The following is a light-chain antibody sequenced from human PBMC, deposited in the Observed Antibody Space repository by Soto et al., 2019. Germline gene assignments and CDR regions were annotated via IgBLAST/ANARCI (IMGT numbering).Light chain of an antibody. J-gene: IGLJ1*01. V-gene: IGLV2-14*01. CDR3: ASYTTSRTYV. CDR2: DVS. CDR1: SRDVGGYSY. Sequence: QSALTQPASVSGSPGQSIAISCTGTSRDVGGYSYVSWYQQQPGKAPKLVISDVSNRPSGVSDRFSGSKSGNTASLTISGLQTEDEADYYCASYTTSRTYVFGTGTKLTVL.